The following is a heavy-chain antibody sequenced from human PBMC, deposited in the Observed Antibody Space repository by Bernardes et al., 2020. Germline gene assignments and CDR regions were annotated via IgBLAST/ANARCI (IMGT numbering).Heavy chain of an antibody. Sequence: ASVKVSCMASGYTFTSYYMHWVRQAPGQGLEWMGIINPSGGSTSYAQKFQGRVTMTRDTSTSTVYMELSSLRSEDTAVYYCAGGYSSGWYDPYYYYGMDVWGQGTTVTVSS. CDR3: AGGYSSGWYDPYYYYGMDV. CDR1: GYTFTSYY. CDR2: INPSGGST. D-gene: IGHD6-19*01. J-gene: IGHJ6*02. V-gene: IGHV1-46*01.